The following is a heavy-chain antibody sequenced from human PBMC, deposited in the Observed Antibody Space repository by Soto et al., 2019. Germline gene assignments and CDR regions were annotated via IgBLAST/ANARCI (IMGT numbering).Heavy chain of an antibody. V-gene: IGHV3-33*08. CDR3: ARYLTGEHAFDI. CDR2: LWNDGSNK. D-gene: IGHD7-27*01. J-gene: IGHJ3*02. Sequence: GGSLRLSCAASGFTFSSYDMHWVRQAPGKGLEWVAVLWNDGSNKYYADSVKGRFTISRDNSKNTLYLQMNSLRAEDTAVYYCARYLTGEHAFDIWGQGTMVTVSS. CDR1: GFTFSSYD.